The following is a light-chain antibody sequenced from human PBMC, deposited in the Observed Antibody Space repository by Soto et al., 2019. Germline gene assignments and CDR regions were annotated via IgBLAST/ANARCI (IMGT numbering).Light chain of an antibody. CDR2: DTS. CDR1: QSVSSY. J-gene: IGKJ2*01. CDR3: QQRSNWPLYT. V-gene: IGKV3-11*01. Sequence: EIVLTQSPAPLYLSAGERATLSCRASQSVSSYLAWYRQKPGQAPRLLVYDTSNRATGSPARFSGSGSGTDFTLTSSSLEHEDFAVYYCQQRSNWPLYTFGQGTKLEIK.